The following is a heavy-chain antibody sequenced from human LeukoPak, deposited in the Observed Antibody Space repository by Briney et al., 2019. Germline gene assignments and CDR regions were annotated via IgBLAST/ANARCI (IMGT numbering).Heavy chain of an antibody. J-gene: IGHJ4*02. CDR1: GGSISGYY. CDR3: ARGNTAMVESLDY. D-gene: IGHD5-18*01. Sequence: SETLSLTCTVSGGSISGYYWSWIRQPPGKGLEWIGYIYYSGSTNYNPSLKSRVTISVDTSKNQFSLKLGSVTAADTAVYYCARGNTAMVESLDYWGQGTLVTVSS. CDR2: IYYSGST. V-gene: IGHV4-59*01.